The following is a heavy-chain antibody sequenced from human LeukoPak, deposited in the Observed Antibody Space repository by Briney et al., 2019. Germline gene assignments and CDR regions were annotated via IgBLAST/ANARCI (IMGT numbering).Heavy chain of an antibody. D-gene: IGHD5-18*01. J-gene: IGHJ4*02. CDR3: AKVGPRIQLWADFDY. CDR2: ISWDGGST. CDR1: GFTFDGYT. V-gene: IGHV3-43*01. Sequence: GGSLRLSCAASGFTFDGYTMHWVRQAPRKGLEWVSLISWDGGSTYYADSVKGRFTISRDNSKNSLYLQMNSLRTEDTALYYCAKVGPRIQLWADFDYWGQGTLVTVSS.